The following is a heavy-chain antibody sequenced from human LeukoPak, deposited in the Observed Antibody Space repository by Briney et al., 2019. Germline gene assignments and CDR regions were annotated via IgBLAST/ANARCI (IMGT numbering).Heavy chain of an antibody. J-gene: IGHJ4*02. CDR3: AKENYDSSGYQDY. D-gene: IGHD3-22*01. CDR2: ISGSGGST. V-gene: IGHV3-23*01. CDR1: GFTFSSYA. Sequence: QPGGSLRLSCAASGFTFSSYAMSWVRQAPGKGLEWVSAISGSGGSTYYADPVKGRFTISRDSSKNTLYLQMNSLRAEDTAVYYCAKENYDSSGYQDYWGQGTLVTVSS.